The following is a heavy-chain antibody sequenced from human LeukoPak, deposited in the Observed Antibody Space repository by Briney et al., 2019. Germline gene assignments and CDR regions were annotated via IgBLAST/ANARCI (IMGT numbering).Heavy chain of an antibody. V-gene: IGHV3-23*01. CDR1: GFTFSSYA. J-gene: IGHJ4*02. CDR3: ARGYCSSTSCYSSGY. Sequence: GGSLRLSCAASGFTFSSYAMSWVRQAPGKGLQWISGISGSGGSTYYADSVKGRFTISRDNSRNMLFLQMTSLRAEDTAVYYCARGYCSSTSCYSSGYWGQGTLVTVSS. CDR2: ISGSGGST. D-gene: IGHD2-2*02.